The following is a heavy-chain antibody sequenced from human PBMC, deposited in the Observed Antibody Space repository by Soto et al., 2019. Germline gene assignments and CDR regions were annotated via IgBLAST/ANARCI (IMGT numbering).Heavy chain of an antibody. CDR3: ARSYGHNYYYHGMDV. CDR1: GGTFSSYA. V-gene: IGHV1-69*13. D-gene: IGHD5-18*01. J-gene: IGHJ6*02. Sequence: ASVKVSCKASGGTFSSYAISWVRQAPGQGLEWMGGIIPIFGTANYAQKFQGRVTITADESTSTAYMELSSLRSEDTAVYYCARSYGHNYYYHGMDVWGQGTTVTVSS. CDR2: IIPIFGTA.